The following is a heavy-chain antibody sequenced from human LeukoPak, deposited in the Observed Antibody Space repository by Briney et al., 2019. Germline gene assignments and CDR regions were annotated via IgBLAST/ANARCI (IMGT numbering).Heavy chain of an antibody. CDR3: ARDSGSYYRTLDY. CDR1: GGSISSYY. J-gene: IGHJ4*02. V-gene: IGHV4-59*01. Sequence: SETLSLTCTVSGGSISSYYWSWIRQPPGKGLEWIGYIYYSGSTNYNPSLKSRVTISVDTSKNQFSLKLSSVTAADTAVYYCARDSGSYYRTLDYWGQGTLVTVSS. D-gene: IGHD1-26*01. CDR2: IYYSGST.